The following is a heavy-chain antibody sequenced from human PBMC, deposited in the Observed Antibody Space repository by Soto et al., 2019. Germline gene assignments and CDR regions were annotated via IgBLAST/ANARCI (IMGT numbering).Heavy chain of an antibody. V-gene: IGHV6-1*01. CDR3: ARAPFLSRSGYYYFDY. CDR2: TYYRSKWYN. D-gene: IGHD3-3*01. J-gene: IGHJ4*02. CDR1: GDSVSSNSAA. Sequence: KQSQTLSLTCAISGDSVSSNSAAWNWIRQSPSRGLEWLGRTYYRSKWYNDYAVSVKSRITINPDTSKNQFSLQLNSVTPEDTAVYYCARAPFLSRSGYYYFDYWGQGTLVTVSS.